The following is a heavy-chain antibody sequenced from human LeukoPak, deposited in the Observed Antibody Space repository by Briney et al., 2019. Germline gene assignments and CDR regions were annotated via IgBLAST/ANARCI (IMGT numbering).Heavy chain of an antibody. D-gene: IGHD3-10*01. Sequence: ASVKVSCKTSGYTFTAYYIHWVRQAPGQGLEWMGWISAYNGNTNYAQKLQGRVTMTTDTSTSTAYMELRSLRSDDTAVYYCARDRTPYDYGSGSYQEATDYWGQGTLVTVSS. V-gene: IGHV1-18*04. CDR2: ISAYNGNT. CDR3: ARDRTPYDYGSGSYQEATDY. CDR1: GYTFTAYY. J-gene: IGHJ4*02.